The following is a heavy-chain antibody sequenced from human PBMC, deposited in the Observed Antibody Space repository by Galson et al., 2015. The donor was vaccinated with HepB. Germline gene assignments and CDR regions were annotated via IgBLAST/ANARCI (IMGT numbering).Heavy chain of an antibody. J-gene: IGHJ5*02. CDR2: INHSGST. V-gene: IGHV4-34*01. D-gene: IGHD3-3*01. CDR3: ARVGLFSLRRGFDP. Sequence: QVQLQESGPGLVKPSETLSLTCAVYGGSFSGYYWSWIRQPPGKGLEWIGEINHSGSTNYNPSLKSRVTISVDTSKNQFSLKLSSVTAADTAVYYCARVGLFSLRRGFDPWGQGTLVTVSS. CDR1: GGSFSGYY.